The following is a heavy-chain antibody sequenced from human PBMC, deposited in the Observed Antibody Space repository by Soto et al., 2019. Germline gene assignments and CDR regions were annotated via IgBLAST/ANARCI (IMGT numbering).Heavy chain of an antibody. CDR1: GGTFSSYT. D-gene: IGHD2-8*01. J-gene: IGHJ4*02. V-gene: IGHV1-69*02. CDR2: IIPILGIA. CDR3: ASNLGYCTNGVCYLDY. Sequence: QVQVVQSGAEVKKPGSSVKVSCKASGGTFSSYTISWVRQAPGQGLEWMGRIIPILGIANYAQKFQGRVTITAGKSTSTAYMELSSLRSQDTAVYYSASNLGYCTNGVCYLDYWGQGTLVTVSS.